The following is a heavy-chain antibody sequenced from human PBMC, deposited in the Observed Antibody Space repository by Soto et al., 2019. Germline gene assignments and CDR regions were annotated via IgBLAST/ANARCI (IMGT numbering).Heavy chain of an antibody. J-gene: IGHJ4*02. D-gene: IGHD3-3*01. CDR1: GYTFTSYD. Sequence: QVQLVQPGAEVKKPGASVKVSCKASGYTFTSYDINWVRQATGQGLEWMGWMNPNSGNTGYAQKFQGRVTMTRNTSISTAYMELSSLRSEDTAVYYCARGRATYYDFWSGYSSKPNMDYWGQGTLVTVSS. CDR2: MNPNSGNT. V-gene: IGHV1-8*01. CDR3: ARGRATYYDFWSGYSSKPNMDY.